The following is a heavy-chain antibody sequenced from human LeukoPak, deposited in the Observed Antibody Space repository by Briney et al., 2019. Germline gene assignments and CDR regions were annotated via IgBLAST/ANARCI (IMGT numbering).Heavy chain of an antibody. D-gene: IGHD6-6*01. J-gene: IGHJ4*02. Sequence: SETLSLTCTVPGGSISSYYWSWIRQPPGKGLEWIGYIYYSGSTNYNPSLKSRVTISVDTSKNQFSLKLSSVTAADTAVYYCARLARRGIAARQEVDYWGQGTLVTVSS. V-gene: IGHV4-59*12. CDR2: IYYSGST. CDR3: ARLARRGIAARQEVDY. CDR1: GGSISSYY.